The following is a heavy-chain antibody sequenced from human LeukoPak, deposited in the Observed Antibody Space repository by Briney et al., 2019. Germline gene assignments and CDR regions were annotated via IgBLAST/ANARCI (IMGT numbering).Heavy chain of an antibody. CDR1: GYRFTSYW. V-gene: IGHV5-51*01. Sequence: GESLKISCKGSGYRFTSYWIGWVRQMPGKGLEWMGIIWPSDSDTRYSPSFQGQVTISADKSISTAYLQWSSLKASDTAIYFCARRISGYYIDYWGQGTLVTVSS. CDR2: IWPSDSDT. D-gene: IGHD1-26*01. J-gene: IGHJ4*02. CDR3: ARRISGYYIDY.